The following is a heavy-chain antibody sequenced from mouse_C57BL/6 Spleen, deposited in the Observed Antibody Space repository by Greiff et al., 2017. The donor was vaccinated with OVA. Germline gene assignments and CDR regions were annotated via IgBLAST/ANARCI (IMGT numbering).Heavy chain of an antibody. Sequence: EVKLVESGGGLVQPGGSLSLSCAASGFTFTDYYMSWVRQPPGKALEWLGFIRNKANGYTTEYSASVKGRFTISRDNSQSILYLQMNAMRAEDSATYYCARYMRELGQGAFDYWGQGTTLTVSS. CDR1: GFTFTDYY. V-gene: IGHV7-3*01. CDR3: ARYMRELGQGAFDY. J-gene: IGHJ2*01. CDR2: IRNKANGYTT. D-gene: IGHD4-1*01.